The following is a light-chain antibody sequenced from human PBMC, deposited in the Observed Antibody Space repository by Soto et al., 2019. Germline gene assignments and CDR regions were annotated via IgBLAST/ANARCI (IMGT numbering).Light chain of an antibody. Sequence: SYELTQSPSVSVSPGQTASITCSGDKLGDKYACWYQQKPAQSPVLVIYQDSKRPSGIPERFSGSNSGNTATLTISGTQAMDEADYYCQAWDSSTFYVFGTGTKLTVL. CDR1: KLGDKY. J-gene: IGLJ1*01. V-gene: IGLV3-1*01. CDR3: QAWDSSTFYV. CDR2: QDS.